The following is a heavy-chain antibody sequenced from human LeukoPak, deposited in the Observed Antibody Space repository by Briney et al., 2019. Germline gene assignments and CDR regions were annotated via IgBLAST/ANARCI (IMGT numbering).Heavy chain of an antibody. D-gene: IGHD3-10*01. Sequence: SETLSLTCAVYGGSFSGYYWSWIRQPPGKGLEWIGEINHSGSTNYNPSLKSRVTISVDTSKNQFSLKLSSVTAADTAVYYCARGRYYGSGSYHNAYYFDYWGQGTLVTVSS. CDR3: ARGRYYGSGSYHNAYYFDY. V-gene: IGHV4-34*01. CDR2: INHSGST. J-gene: IGHJ4*02. CDR1: GGSFSGYY.